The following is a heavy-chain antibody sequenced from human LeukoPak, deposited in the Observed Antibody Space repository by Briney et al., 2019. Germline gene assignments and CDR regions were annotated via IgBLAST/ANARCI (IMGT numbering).Heavy chain of an antibody. V-gene: IGHV4-59*01. D-gene: IGHD5-18*01. Sequence: SETLSLTCTVSGGSISSYYWSWIRQPPGKGLEWIGYIYYSGSTNYNPSLKSRVTISVDTSKNQFSLKLSSVTAADTAVYYCARDSVDTAMGLDYWGQGTLVTVSS. J-gene: IGHJ4*02. CDR3: ARDSVDTAMGLDY. CDR1: GGSISSYY. CDR2: IYYSGST.